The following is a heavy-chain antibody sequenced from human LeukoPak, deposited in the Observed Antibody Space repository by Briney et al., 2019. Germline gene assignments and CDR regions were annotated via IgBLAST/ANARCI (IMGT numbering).Heavy chain of an antibody. J-gene: IGHJ4*02. CDR2: MNPNSGNT. Sequence: ASVKVSCKASGYTVTSYDINWVRQATGQGLEWMGWMNPNSGNTGYAQKFQGRVTMTRNTSISTAYMELSSLRSEDTAVYYCARVGSGTPEDYFDYWGQGTLVTVSS. D-gene: IGHD1-26*01. CDR3: ARVGSGTPEDYFDY. CDR1: GYTVTSYD. V-gene: IGHV1-8*01.